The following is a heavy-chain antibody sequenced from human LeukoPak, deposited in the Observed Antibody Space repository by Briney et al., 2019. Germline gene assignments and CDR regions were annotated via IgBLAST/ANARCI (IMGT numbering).Heavy chain of an antibody. CDR3: ARVDTAMAVDY. D-gene: IGHD5-18*01. Sequence: GRSLRLSCAASGFTFDDYAMHWVRQAPGKGLEWVSVIYSGGSTYYADSVKGRFTISRDNSKNTLYLQMNSLRAEDTAVYYCARVDTAMAVDYWGQGTLVTVSS. CDR2: IYSGGST. J-gene: IGHJ4*02. CDR1: GFTFDDYA. V-gene: IGHV3-53*01.